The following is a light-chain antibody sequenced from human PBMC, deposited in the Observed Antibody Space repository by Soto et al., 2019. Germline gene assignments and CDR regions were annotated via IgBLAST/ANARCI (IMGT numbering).Light chain of an antibody. Sequence: QSVLTQPPSVSGAPGQRVTISCTGSSSNIGATYHVHWYQQLPGTAPKLLIYGNSNRPSGVPDRFSGSKSGTSASLAITGLQAEDEADYYCQSYDSRLSGSVFGGGTKVTVL. J-gene: IGLJ3*02. CDR3: QSYDSRLSGSV. CDR1: SSNIGATYH. V-gene: IGLV1-40*01. CDR2: GNS.